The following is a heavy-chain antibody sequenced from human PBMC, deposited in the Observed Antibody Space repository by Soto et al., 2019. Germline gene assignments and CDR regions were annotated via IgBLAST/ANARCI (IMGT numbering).Heavy chain of an antibody. J-gene: IGHJ3*02. V-gene: IGHV4-34*01. CDR2: INHSGST. Sequence: PSETLSLTCAVYGGSFSGYYWSWIRQPPGKGLEWIGEINHSGSTNYNPSLKSRVTISVDTSKNQFSLKLSSVTAADTAVYYCGRGAVYYDFLTGYFWGGDAFDIWGKGTMFTVSS. CDR3: GRGAVYYDFLTGYFWGGDAFDI. CDR1: GGSFSGYY. D-gene: IGHD3-9*01.